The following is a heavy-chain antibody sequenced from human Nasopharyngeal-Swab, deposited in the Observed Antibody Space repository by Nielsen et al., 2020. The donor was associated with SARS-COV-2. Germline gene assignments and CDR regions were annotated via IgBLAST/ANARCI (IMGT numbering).Heavy chain of an antibody. D-gene: IGHD6-6*01. CDR1: GGTFSSYA. J-gene: IGHJ4*02. CDR2: IIPIFGTA. V-gene: IGHV1-69*13. Sequence: SVKVSCKASGGTFSSYAISWVRQAPGQGPEWMGGIIPIFGTADYAQKFQDRVTITADESTSTAYMELSSLRSEDTAVYYCARSGYSNSDIDYWAREPWSPSPQ. CDR3: ARSGYSNSDIDY.